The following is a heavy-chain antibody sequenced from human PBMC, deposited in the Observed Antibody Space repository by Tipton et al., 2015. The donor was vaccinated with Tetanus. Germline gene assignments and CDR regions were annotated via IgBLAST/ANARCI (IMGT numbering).Heavy chain of an antibody. Sequence: QLVQSGGGVVRPGGSLILSCAASGFRFHDHGMSWVRQGPGKGLEWVSGINWNGDNRDYVDSVKGRFTISRDNANNFLYLQMTSLRPEDTAFYHCARNYDSSGSWGQGTLVTVSS. J-gene: IGHJ5*02. CDR1: GFRFHDHG. CDR3: ARNYDSSGS. D-gene: IGHD3-22*01. CDR2: INWNGDNR. V-gene: IGHV3-20*01.